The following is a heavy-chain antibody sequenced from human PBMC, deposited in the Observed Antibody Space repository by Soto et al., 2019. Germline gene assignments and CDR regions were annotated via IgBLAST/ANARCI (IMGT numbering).Heavy chain of an antibody. CDR3: ARGRRFWSGYYPIDAFDI. V-gene: IGHV3-21*01. D-gene: IGHD3-3*01. CDR2: ISSSSSYI. J-gene: IGHJ3*02. Sequence: GGSLRLSCAASGFTFSSYSMHWVRQAPGKGLEWVSSISSSSSYIYYADSVKGRFTISRDNAKNSLYLQMNSLRAEDTAVYYCARGRRFWSGYYPIDAFDIWGQGTMVTVSS. CDR1: GFTFSSYS.